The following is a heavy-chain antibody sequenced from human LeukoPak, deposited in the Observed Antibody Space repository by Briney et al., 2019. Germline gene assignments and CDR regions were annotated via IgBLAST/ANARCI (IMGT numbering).Heavy chain of an antibody. CDR2: INSDGSST. CDR1: GFTFSNYW. D-gene: IGHD3-22*01. J-gene: IGHJ4*02. CDR3: VRGYYDSSGYYGSGY. V-gene: IGHV3-74*03. Sequence: GGSLRLSCAASGFTFSNYWIHWVRQAPGKGLVWVSHINSDGSSTTYADSVKGRFTISRDNAKNTLYLQMSSLRAEDTAVYFCVRGYYDSSGYYGSGYWGQGTLVTVSS.